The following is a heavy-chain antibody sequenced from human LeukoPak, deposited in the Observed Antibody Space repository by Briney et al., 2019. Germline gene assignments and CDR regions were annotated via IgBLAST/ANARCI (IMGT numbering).Heavy chain of an antibody. J-gene: IGHJ3*02. Sequence: GASVKVSCKASGYSFSGHYIHWVRQAPGQGLEWMGQINPNSAASHYAQKFQGRVTMTRDTSISTAYMELSRLRSDDTAVYYCARESPYGDYGRGAFDIWGQGAMVTVSS. CDR3: ARESPYGDYGRGAFDI. D-gene: IGHD4-17*01. V-gene: IGHV1-2*06. CDR1: GYSFSGHY. CDR2: INPNSAAS.